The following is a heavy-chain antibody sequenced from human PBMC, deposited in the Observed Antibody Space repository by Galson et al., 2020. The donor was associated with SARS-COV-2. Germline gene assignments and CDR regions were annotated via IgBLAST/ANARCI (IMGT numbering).Heavy chain of an antibody. CDR3: ARVVEDLRDYYYYGMDV. Sequence: GGSLRLSCAASGFTFSSYSMNWVRQAPGKGLEWVSSISSSSSYIYYADSVKGRFTISRDNAKNSLYLQMNSLRAEDTAVYYCARVVEDLRDYYYYGMDVWGQGTTVTVSS. J-gene: IGHJ6*02. CDR2: ISSSSSYI. V-gene: IGHV3-21*01. CDR1: GFTFSSYS.